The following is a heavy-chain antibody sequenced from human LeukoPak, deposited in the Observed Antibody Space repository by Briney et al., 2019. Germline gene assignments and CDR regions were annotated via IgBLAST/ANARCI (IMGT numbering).Heavy chain of an antibody. CDR1: GFTFSDDF. Sequence: GGSLRLSCAASGFTFSDDFMNWVRQVPGKGLQWVSSISSLSNHIYYADSVKGRFTISRDNSKNTLYLQMNSLRAEDTAVYYCAREVAAAGPLFDYWGQGTLVTVSS. J-gene: IGHJ4*02. CDR2: ISSLSNHI. D-gene: IGHD6-13*01. V-gene: IGHV3-21*01. CDR3: AREVAAAGPLFDY.